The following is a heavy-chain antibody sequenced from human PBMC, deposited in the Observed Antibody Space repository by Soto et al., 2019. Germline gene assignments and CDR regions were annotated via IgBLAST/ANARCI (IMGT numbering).Heavy chain of an antibody. D-gene: IGHD2-15*01. J-gene: IGHJ4*02. CDR3: ARAPVVVAATGFDY. CDR2: IYYSGST. Sequence: PSETLSLTCTVSGGSISSGGYYWSWIRQHPGKGLEWIGYIYYSGSTYYNPSLKSRVTISVDTSKNQFSLKLSSVTAADTAVYYCARAPVVVAATGFDYWGQGTLVTVSS. CDR1: GGSISSGGYY. V-gene: IGHV4-31*03.